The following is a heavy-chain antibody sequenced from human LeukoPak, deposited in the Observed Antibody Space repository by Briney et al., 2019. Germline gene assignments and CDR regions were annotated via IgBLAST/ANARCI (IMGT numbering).Heavy chain of an antibody. Sequence: GGSLRLSCAASGFTFSDYYMSWIRQAPGKGLEWVSYISSSGSTIYYADSVKGRFTISRDNAKNSLYLQMNSLRAEDTAVYYCASSTYYDFWSGSSGGHYYMDVWGKATTVTVSS. V-gene: IGHV3-11*01. D-gene: IGHD3-3*01. J-gene: IGHJ6*03. CDR1: GFTFSDYY. CDR2: ISSSGSTI. CDR3: ASSTYYDFWSGSSGGHYYMDV.